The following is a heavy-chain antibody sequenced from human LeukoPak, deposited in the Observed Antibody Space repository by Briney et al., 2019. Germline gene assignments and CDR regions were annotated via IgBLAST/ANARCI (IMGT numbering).Heavy chain of an antibody. V-gene: IGHV3-7*03. CDR1: GFTFSSYW. D-gene: IGHD3-22*01. CDR3: AKDMSDSSAYYIRGGPPWSLESNFDI. J-gene: IGHJ3*02. CDR2: IKLVGSEK. Sequence: AGSLRLFCAAAGFTFSSYWMSWVRHAPGQGLEWVAIIKLVGSEKYYVDSVKGRLTISRDNARDSLYLRMNRLGAEDPALYYCAKDMSDSSAYYIRGGPPWSLESNFDIWGQGTMVTVSS.